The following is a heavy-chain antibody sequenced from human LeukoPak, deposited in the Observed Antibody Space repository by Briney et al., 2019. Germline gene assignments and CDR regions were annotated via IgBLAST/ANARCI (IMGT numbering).Heavy chain of an antibody. V-gene: IGHV1-46*01. CDR1: GYTFTSYY. CDR3: ARDAESRSWYDPDWFDP. D-gene: IGHD6-13*01. J-gene: IGHJ5*02. CDR2: INPSGGST. Sequence: ASVKVSCKASGYTFTSYYMHWVRQAPGQGLEWMRIINPSGGSTSYAQKFQGRVTMTRDTSTSTVYMELSSLRSEDTAVYYCARDAESRSWYDPDWFDPWGQGTLVTVSS.